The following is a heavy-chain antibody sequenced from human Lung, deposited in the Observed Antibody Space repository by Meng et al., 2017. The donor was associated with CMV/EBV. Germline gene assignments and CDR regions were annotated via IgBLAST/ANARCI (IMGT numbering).Heavy chain of an antibody. D-gene: IGHD3-22*01. CDR2: ISYDGSNK. Sequence: QVRVVGGGGGVVQPGRSLRLSCAASGFTFSSYAMHWVRQAPGKGLEWVAVISYDGSNKYYADSVKGRFTISRDNSKNTLYLQMNSLRAEDTAVYYCARDDSSSWGQGTLVTVSS. CDR1: GFTFSSYA. V-gene: IGHV3-30-3*01. J-gene: IGHJ5*02. CDR3: ARDDSSS.